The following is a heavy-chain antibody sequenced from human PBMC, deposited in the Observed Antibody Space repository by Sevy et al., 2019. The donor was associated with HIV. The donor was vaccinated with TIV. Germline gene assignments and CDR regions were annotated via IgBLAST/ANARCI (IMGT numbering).Heavy chain of an antibody. V-gene: IGHV3-11*01. J-gene: IGHJ4*02. CDR3: ARYYDSNLFDY. D-gene: IGHD3-16*01. CDR2: ISSSGSTI. CDR1: GFTFSDYY. Sequence: GGSPRLSCAASGFTFSDYYMSWIRQAPGKGLEWVSYISSSGSTIYYADSVKGRFTISRDNAKNSLYLQMNSLRAEDTAVYYCARYYDSNLFDYWGQGTLVTVSS.